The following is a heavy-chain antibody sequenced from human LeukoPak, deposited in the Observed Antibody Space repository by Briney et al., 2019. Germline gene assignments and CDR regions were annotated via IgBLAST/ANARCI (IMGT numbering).Heavy chain of an antibody. CDR1: GFTFSSYW. CDR3: KAGRCTSLDGY. J-gene: IGHJ4*02. CDR2: IKEDGSVK. Sequence: HTGGSLRLSCAASGFTFSSYWMSWIRQAPGKGLEWVANIKEDGSVKEYVDSVKGRFTISRDNAKNSLYLQMHSLRAEDTAVYYCKAGRCTSLDGYWGQGTLVTVSS. V-gene: IGHV3-7*01. D-gene: IGHD1-1*01.